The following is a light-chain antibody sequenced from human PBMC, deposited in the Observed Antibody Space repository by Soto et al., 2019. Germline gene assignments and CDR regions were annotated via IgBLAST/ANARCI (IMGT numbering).Light chain of an antibody. CDR3: QQYHRYSRT. CDR2: DAS. CDR1: QSISSW. Sequence: DIQLTQSPSTLSASVGDRVTITCRASQSISSWLAWYQQKPGKAPDLLISDASRLESGVPSRFSGGGSGTEFTLTISDLQPDDFATYYCQQYHRYSRTFGQGTKVEIK. V-gene: IGKV1-5*01. J-gene: IGKJ1*01.